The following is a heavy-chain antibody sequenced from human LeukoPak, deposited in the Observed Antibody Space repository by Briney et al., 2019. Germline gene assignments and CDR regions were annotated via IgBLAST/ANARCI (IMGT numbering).Heavy chain of an antibody. CDR1: GFTFSSYG. Sequence: GGSLRLSCAASGFTFSSYGMHWVRQAPGKGLEWVAVIWYDGSNKYYADSVKGRFTISRDNSKNTLYLQMNSLRAEDTAVYYCAKDLVIRDSYDFRSGYYPSDGMDVWGQGTTVTVSS. J-gene: IGHJ6*02. V-gene: IGHV3-33*06. CDR2: IWYDGSNK. D-gene: IGHD3-3*01. CDR3: AKDLVIRDSYDFRSGYYPSDGMDV.